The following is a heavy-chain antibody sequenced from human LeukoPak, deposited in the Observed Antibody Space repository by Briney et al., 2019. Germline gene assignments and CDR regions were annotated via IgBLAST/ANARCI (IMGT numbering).Heavy chain of an antibody. CDR3: ARAARGSRLIDY. D-gene: IGHD5/OR15-5a*01. V-gene: IGHV3-21*01. J-gene: IGHJ4*02. CDR1: GFTFSSYS. Sequence: GGSLRLSCAASGFTFSSYSMNWVRQAPGKGLEWVSSISSSSSYIYYADSVKGRFTISRDNAKNSLYLQMNSLRAEDTAVYYCARAARGSRLIDYWGQGTLVTVSS. CDR2: ISSSSSYI.